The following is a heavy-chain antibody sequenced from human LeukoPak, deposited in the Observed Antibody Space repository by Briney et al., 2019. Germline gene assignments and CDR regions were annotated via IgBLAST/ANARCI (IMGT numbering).Heavy chain of an antibody. J-gene: IGHJ4*02. CDR1: GFTFSSYW. V-gene: IGHV3-7*01. CDR3: ARWGHVAAAGTGLDY. CDR2: IKQDGSEK. D-gene: IGHD6-13*01. Sequence: GGSLRLSCAASGFTFSSYWMGWVRQAPGKGLEWVANIKQDGSEKYYVDSVKGRFTISRDNAKNSLYLQMNSLRAEDTAVYYCARWGHVAAAGTGLDYWGQGTLVTVSS.